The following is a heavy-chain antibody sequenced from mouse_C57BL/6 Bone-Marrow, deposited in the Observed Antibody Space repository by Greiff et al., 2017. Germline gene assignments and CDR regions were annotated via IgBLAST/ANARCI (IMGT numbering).Heavy chain of an antibody. CDR3: TPIDTVKASRACFSY. Sequence: VQLQQSGAELVRPGASVTLSCKASGYTFTDYEMHWVKQTPVHGLAWIGAIDPDTGGTAYNQKFKGKAILTADKSSSTAYMELSSLTSEDSAVYYCTPIDTVKASRACFSYWGQGTLVTVSA. CDR2: IDPDTGGT. J-gene: IGHJ3*01. V-gene: IGHV1-15*01. CDR1: GYTFTDYE. D-gene: IGHD6-1*01.